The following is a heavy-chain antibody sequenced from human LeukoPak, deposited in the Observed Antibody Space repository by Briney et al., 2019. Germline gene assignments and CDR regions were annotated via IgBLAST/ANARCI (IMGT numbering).Heavy chain of an antibody. J-gene: IGHJ6*02. CDR2: ISGSGGST. V-gene: IGHV3-23*01. CDR1: GLTFSSYA. Sequence: LPGGSLRLSCAAAGLTFSSYAMSWVRQAPGKGLECVSAISGSGGSTYYADSVRGRFTISRDTSKNTLYLQMNSLRAEDTAVYYCAKFSYYYGSGSYYNSPSTYYYYGMDVGGQGTTVTVSS. D-gene: IGHD3-10*01. CDR3: AKFSYYYGSGSYYNSPSTYYYYGMDV.